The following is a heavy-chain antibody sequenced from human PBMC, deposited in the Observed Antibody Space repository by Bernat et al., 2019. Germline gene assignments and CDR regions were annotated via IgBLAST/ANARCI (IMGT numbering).Heavy chain of an antibody. Sequence: QVQLVESGGGVVQPGRSLRLSCVASGFTFSSYGMHWVRQAPGKGLEWAAIISYDGSNKYYADSVKGRFTISRDNSKNTLYLQMNSLRAEDTAVYYCAKDRGKYVSYYSYYYGMDVWGQGTTVTVSS. V-gene: IGHV3-30*18. J-gene: IGHJ6*02. CDR2: ISYDGSNK. CDR1: GFTFSSYG. D-gene: IGHD1-26*01. CDR3: AKDRGKYVSYYSYYYGMDV.